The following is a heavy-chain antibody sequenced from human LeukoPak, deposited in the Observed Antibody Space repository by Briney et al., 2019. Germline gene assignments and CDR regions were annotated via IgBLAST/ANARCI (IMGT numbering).Heavy chain of an antibody. CDR3: ARGRGNYYYFDY. J-gene: IGHJ4*02. Sequence: PGGSLRLSCTASGFTLSDYYMTWIRQAPGKGLEWVSYISDDGNTYNADSVKGRFTISRDNAKNSLYLQMNSLRDEDTAVYYCARGRGNYYYFDYWGQGTLVTVSS. CDR1: GFTLSDYY. CDR2: ISDDGNT. D-gene: IGHD1-26*01. V-gene: IGHV3-11*04.